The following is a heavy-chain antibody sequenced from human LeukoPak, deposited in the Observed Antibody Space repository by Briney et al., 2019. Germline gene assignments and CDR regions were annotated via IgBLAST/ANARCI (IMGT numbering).Heavy chain of an antibody. V-gene: IGHV3-66*01. CDR1: GFTVSSNY. CDR3: ARDIQRDYDILTGSSSYFDY. Sequence: GGSLRLSCAASGFTVSSNYMSWVRQAPGKGLEWVSVIYSGGSTYYADSVKGRFTISRDNSKNTLYLQMNSLRAEDTAVYYCARDIQRDYDILTGSSSYFDYWGQGTLVTVSS. J-gene: IGHJ4*02. CDR2: IYSGGST. D-gene: IGHD3-9*01.